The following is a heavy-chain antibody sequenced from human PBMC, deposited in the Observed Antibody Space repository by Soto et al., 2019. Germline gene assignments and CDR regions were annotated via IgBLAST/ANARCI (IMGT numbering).Heavy chain of an antibody. Sequence: GESLKISCAASGFTFSSYAMSWVRQAPGKGLEWVSAISGSGGSTYYADSVKGRFTISRDNSKNTLYLQMNSLRAEDTAVYYCAKGAAEAVAGRGYYFDYWGQGTLVTVSS. D-gene: IGHD6-19*01. CDR2: ISGSGGST. V-gene: IGHV3-23*01. CDR3: AKGAAEAVAGRGYYFDY. J-gene: IGHJ4*02. CDR1: GFTFSSYA.